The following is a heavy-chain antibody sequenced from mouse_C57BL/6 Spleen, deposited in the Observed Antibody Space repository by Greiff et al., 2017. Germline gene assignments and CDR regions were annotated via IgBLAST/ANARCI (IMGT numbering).Heavy chain of an antibody. D-gene: IGHD1-1*01. CDR1: GFSLTSYG. CDR2: IWIGGST. CDR3: ARTPLITTVVATYYYALDY. V-gene: IGHV2-2*01. Sequence: QVQLQQSGPGLVQPSQSLSITCTVSGFSLTSYGVHWVRQSPGKGLEWLGVIWIGGSTDYNAAFISRLSISKDDSKSQVFFKMNSLQADDTALYYCARTPLITTVVATYYYALDYWGQGPSVTVSS. J-gene: IGHJ4*01.